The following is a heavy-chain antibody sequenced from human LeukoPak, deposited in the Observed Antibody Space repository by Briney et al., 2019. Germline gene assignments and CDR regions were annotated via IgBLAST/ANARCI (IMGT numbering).Heavy chain of an antibody. CDR3: ARGRESGRWDYFDY. D-gene: IGHD3-10*01. V-gene: IGHV3-30*04. Sequence: PGGSLRLSRAASGFTFSSYPMHWVRQAPGKGLEWVAVTSFDGSNKYYADAVKGRFTFSRDNSKNTLYLQMNSLRAEDTAVYYCARGRESGRWDYFDYWGQGTLVTVSS. J-gene: IGHJ4*02. CDR2: TSFDGSNK. CDR1: GFTFSSYP.